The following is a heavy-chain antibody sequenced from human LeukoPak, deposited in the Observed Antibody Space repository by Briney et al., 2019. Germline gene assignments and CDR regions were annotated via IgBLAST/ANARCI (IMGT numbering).Heavy chain of an antibody. D-gene: IGHD2-2*01. CDR1: AGSISSSSYY. V-gene: IGHV4-39*07. CDR3: ARVGNIVVGDYYYMDV. Sequence: PSETLSLTCTVSAGSISSSSYYWGWIRQPPGKGLEWIGSIYYSGSTYYNPSLKSRVTISVDTSKNQFSLRLSSVTAADTAVYYWARVGNIVVGDYYYMDVWGKGTTVTVSS. CDR2: IYYSGST. J-gene: IGHJ6*03.